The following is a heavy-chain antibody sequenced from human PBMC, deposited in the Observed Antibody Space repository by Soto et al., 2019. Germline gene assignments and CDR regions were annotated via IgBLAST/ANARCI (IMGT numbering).Heavy chain of an antibody. CDR1: GYTFTNYG. Sequence: ASVKVSCKASGYTFTNYGISWVRQAPGQGLEWMGWINTYNGNTKHAQKLQDRVTITKDTSASTAYMELSSLRSEDTAVYYCARDLGGWPDYWGQGTLVTVSS. D-gene: IGHD6-19*01. V-gene: IGHV1-18*01. CDR3: ARDLGGWPDY. CDR2: INTYNGNT. J-gene: IGHJ4*02.